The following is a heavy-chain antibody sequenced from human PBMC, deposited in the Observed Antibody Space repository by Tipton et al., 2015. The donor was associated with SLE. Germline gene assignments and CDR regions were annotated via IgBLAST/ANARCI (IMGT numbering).Heavy chain of an antibody. CDR3: AGSPFNYATY. V-gene: IGHV4-34*01. CDR2: INHSGRT. J-gene: IGHJ4*02. CDR1: GGSFGDYY. D-gene: IGHD3-16*01. Sequence: TLSLTCAVYGGSFGDYYWNWIRQPPGKGLEWIGEINHSGRTNYNSSLKSRVTISIDTSKNQLSLKLTSVTAADTAVSYCAGSPFNYATYWGQGTLVTVSS.